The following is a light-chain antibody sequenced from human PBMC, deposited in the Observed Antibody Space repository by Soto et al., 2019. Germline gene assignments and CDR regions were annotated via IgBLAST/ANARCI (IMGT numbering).Light chain of an antibody. CDR2: GAS. V-gene: IGKV3-20*01. CDR3: QQYGTSPRT. Sequence: EIVLTQSPGTLSLSPGEIATLSCRASQSVSGSYLAWYQQKPGQAPRLLIYGASTRATGIPDRFSGSGSGTDFTLTISRLEPEDFAMYYCQQYGTSPRTFGQGTKV. CDR1: QSVSGSY. J-gene: IGKJ1*01.